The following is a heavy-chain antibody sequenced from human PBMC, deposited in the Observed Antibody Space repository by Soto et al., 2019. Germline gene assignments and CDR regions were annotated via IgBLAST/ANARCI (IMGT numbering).Heavy chain of an antibody. CDR3: ATITPLDYDYIRAPLAPENTDY. Sequence: SETLSLTCTVSGGSISSSSYYWGWIRQPPGRGLEWIGSIYYSGSTYYNPSLKSRVTISVDTSKNQFSLKLSSVTAADTAVYYCATITPLDYDYIRAPLAPENTDYWGQGTLVTVSS. D-gene: IGHD3-16*01. V-gene: IGHV4-39*01. CDR2: IYYSGST. J-gene: IGHJ4*02. CDR1: GGSISSSSYY.